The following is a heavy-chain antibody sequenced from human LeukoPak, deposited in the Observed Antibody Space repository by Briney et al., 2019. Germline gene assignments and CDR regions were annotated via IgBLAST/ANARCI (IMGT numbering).Heavy chain of an antibody. D-gene: IGHD2-2*01. CDR2: INPNSGGT. J-gene: IGHJ4*02. Sequence: AASVKVSCKASGYTFTGYYIHWVRQAPGQGLEWMGWINPNSGGTNYAQKFQGRVTMTRGTSISTAYMELSRLRSDDTAVYYCARDLIVVVPAAAFDYWGQGTLVTVSS. CDR1: GYTFTGYY. CDR3: ARDLIVVVPAAAFDY. V-gene: IGHV1-2*02.